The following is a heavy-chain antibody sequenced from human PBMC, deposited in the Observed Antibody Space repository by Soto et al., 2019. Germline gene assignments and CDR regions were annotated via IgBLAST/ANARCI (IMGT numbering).Heavy chain of an antibody. CDR3: ASARYDD. CDR1: GGSFTSNY. J-gene: IGHJ4*01. Sequence: PSETLSLTCGVFGGSFTSNYWTWIRQPPGKGLEWIGEINHDGNTNYSPSLKSRVTISVDTSKNQFSLRLTSVTAADTAVHYCASARYDDRGHGTPVTVSS. CDR2: INHDGNT. D-gene: IGHD6-6*01. V-gene: IGHV4-34*01.